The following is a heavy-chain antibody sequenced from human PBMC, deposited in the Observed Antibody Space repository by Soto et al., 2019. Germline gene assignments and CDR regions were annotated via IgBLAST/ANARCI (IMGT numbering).Heavy chain of an antibody. CDR2: MNPNSGNT. Sequence: QVQLVQSGAEVKKPGASVKVSCKASGYTFTSYDINWVRQATGQGLEWMGWMNPNSGNTGYAQKFQGRVTMTSNTSISTAYMELSSLRSEDTAVYYCARLQIRGSASYHWFDPWGQGTLVTVSS. D-gene: IGHD3-10*01. V-gene: IGHV1-8*01. CDR3: ARLQIRGSASYHWFDP. CDR1: GYTFTSYD. J-gene: IGHJ5*02.